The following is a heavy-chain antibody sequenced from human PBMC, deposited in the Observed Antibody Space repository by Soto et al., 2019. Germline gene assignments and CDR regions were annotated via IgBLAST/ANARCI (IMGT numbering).Heavy chain of an antibody. Sequence: QVQLVQSGAEVKKPGASVKVSCKASGYTFTSYGISWVRQAPGQGLEWMGWISAYNGNTNYAQKLQGRVSIATDTSTSTAYMGLRSLRSDDSAVYYCARDIGYGDPFDYGGKGTLVTVSS. CDR1: GYTFTSYG. D-gene: IGHD4-17*01. J-gene: IGHJ4*02. CDR2: ISAYNGNT. CDR3: ARDIGYGDPFDY. V-gene: IGHV1-18*01.